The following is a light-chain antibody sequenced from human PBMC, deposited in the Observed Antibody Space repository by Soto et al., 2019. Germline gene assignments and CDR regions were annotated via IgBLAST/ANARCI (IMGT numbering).Light chain of an antibody. CDR2: GAS. V-gene: IGKV3-15*01. CDR1: QSVDIN. Sequence: EILITQSPATLSVSPGERATLSCRASQSVDINLAWYQQKPGQAPRLLIYGASTRATDMPGRFSGRGAGAEFTLTISSLQSEDFAVYYCQQYGYSPITFGQGTRLE. CDR3: QQYGYSPIT. J-gene: IGKJ5*01.